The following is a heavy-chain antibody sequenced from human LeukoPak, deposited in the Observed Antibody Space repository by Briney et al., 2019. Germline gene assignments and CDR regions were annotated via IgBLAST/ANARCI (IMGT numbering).Heavy chain of an antibody. CDR2: IKSKTDGGTT. Sequence: PGGSLRLSCAASGFTFSNAWMSWVRQAPGKGLEWVGRIKSKTDGGTTDYAAPVKGRFTISRDDSKNTLYLQMNSLKTEDTAAYYCTTDRSEGHNYDFWSGYYTGGDSFDYWGQGTLVTVSS. CDR1: GFTFSNAW. V-gene: IGHV3-15*01. J-gene: IGHJ4*02. CDR3: TTDRSEGHNYDFWSGYYTGGDSFDY. D-gene: IGHD3-3*01.